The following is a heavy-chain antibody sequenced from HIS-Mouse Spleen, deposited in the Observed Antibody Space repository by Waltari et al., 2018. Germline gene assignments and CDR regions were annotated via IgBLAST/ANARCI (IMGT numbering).Heavy chain of an antibody. D-gene: IGHD6-6*01. V-gene: IGHV4-34*01. CDR1: GGSFSGYY. CDR3: ARGRKSSSSPRSYFDY. J-gene: IGHJ4*02. Sequence: QVQLQQWGAGLLKPSETLSLTCAVYGGSFSGYYWSWIRKPPGKGLEWIGEINHSGSTNYNPSLKSRVTISVDTSKNQFSLKLSSVTAADTAVYYCARGRKSSSSPRSYFDYWGQGTLVTVSS. CDR2: INHSGST.